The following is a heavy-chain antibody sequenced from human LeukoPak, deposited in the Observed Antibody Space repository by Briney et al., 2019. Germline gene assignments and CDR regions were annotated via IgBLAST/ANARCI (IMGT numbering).Heavy chain of an antibody. CDR2: IYYSGST. CDR1: GGSISSYY. J-gene: IGHJ5*02. CDR3: ARDQLRCSGGSCYGGYNWFDP. V-gene: IGHV4-59*12. Sequence: SETLSLTCTVSGGSISSYYWSWIRQPPGKGLEWIGYIYYSGSTNHSPSLKSRVTISVDTSKNQFSLKLSSVTAADTAVYYCARDQLRCSGGSCYGGYNWFDPWGQGTLVTVSS. D-gene: IGHD2-15*01.